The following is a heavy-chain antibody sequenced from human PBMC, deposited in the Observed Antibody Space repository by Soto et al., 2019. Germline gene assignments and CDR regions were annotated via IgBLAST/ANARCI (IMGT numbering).Heavy chain of an antibody. J-gene: IGHJ3*02. D-gene: IGHD2-21*02. Sequence: QVQLVQSGAEVKKPGASVKVSCKASGYTFTSYGISWVRQAPGQGLEWMGWISAYNGNTNYAQKLQVRVTMTTDTSTSTAYIELRSLRSDDTSVYYCSIPVPTYCGGDCYSGAFDIWGQGTMVTVSS. V-gene: IGHV1-18*04. CDR3: SIPVPTYCGGDCYSGAFDI. CDR2: ISAYNGNT. CDR1: GYTFTSYG.